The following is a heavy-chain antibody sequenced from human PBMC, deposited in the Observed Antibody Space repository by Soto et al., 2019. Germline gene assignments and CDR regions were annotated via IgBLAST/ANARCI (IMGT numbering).Heavy chain of an antibody. CDR3: AKEGSKAAAGTFNYYYGMDV. CDR1: GFTFSSYG. Sequence: LRLSCAASGFTFSSYGMHWVRQAPGKGLEWVAVISYDGSNKYYADSVKGRFTISRDNSKNTLYLQMNSLRAEDTAVYYCAKEGSKAAAGTFNYYYGMDVWGQGTTVTVSS. CDR2: ISYDGSNK. D-gene: IGHD6-13*01. V-gene: IGHV3-30*18. J-gene: IGHJ6*02.